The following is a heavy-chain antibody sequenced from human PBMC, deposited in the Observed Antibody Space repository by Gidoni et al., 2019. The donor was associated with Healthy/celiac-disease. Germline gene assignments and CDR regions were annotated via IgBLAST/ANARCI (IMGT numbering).Heavy chain of an antibody. CDR3: ARGGILRDFDY. CDR2: IYHCGST. Sequence: QVQLQESVPGLVKPPETLSLTCAASGYSISSGYSWGWIRQHPGKGLAWIGSIYHCGSTYYNPSGKSRVTLSVDSSKNHFSLKLSSVTAEYTAVYYCARGGILRDFDYWGQGTLVTVSS. V-gene: IGHV4-38-2*01. CDR1: GYSISSGYS. J-gene: IGHJ4*02. D-gene: IGHD2-8*01.